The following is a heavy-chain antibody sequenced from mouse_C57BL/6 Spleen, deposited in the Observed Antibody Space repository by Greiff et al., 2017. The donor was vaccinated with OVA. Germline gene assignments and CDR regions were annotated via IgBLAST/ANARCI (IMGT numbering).Heavy chain of an antibody. J-gene: IGHJ2*01. D-gene: IGHD1-1*01. Sequence: EVQLQQSGPELVKPGASVKISCKASGYTFTDYYMNWVKQSHGQSLEWIGDINPNNGGTSYNQKFKGKATLTVDKSSSTAYMELRSLTSEDSAVYYCARLPYYYGSRNFDYWGQGTTLTVSS. CDR1: GYTFTDYY. CDR2: INPNNGGT. CDR3: ARLPYYYGSRNFDY. V-gene: IGHV1-26*01.